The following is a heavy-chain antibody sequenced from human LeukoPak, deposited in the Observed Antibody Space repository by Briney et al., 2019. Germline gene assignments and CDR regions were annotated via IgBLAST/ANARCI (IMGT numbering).Heavy chain of an antibody. CDR3: AKDSCRGGSCHYFDY. Sequence: GGSLRLSCAASGFTFSSYGMHWVRQAPGKGLEWVAFIRYDGSNKYYADSVKGRFTISRDNSKNTLYLQMNSLRAEDTAVYYCAKDSCRGGSCHYFDYWGQETLVTVPS. D-gene: IGHD2-15*01. CDR2: IRYDGSNK. J-gene: IGHJ4*02. CDR1: GFTFSSYG. V-gene: IGHV3-30*02.